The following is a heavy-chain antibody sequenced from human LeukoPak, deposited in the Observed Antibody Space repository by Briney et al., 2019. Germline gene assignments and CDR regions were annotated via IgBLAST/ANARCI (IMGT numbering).Heavy chain of an antibody. V-gene: IGHV3-21*01. J-gene: IGHJ4*02. CDR3: ARDREYSRGWNSDY. Sequence: GGSLRLSCAASGFTFSSYSMNWVRQAPGKGLEWVSSISSSSSYIYYADSVKGRFTISRDKAKNSLYLQMNSLRAEDTAVYYCARDREYSRGWNSDYWGQGTLVTVSS. CDR1: GFTFSSYS. D-gene: IGHD6-19*01. CDR2: ISSSSSYI.